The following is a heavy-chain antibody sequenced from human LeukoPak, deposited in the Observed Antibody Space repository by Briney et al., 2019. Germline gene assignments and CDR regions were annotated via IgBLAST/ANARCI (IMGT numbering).Heavy chain of an antibody. CDR2: MNPNSGNT. D-gene: IGHD6-19*01. V-gene: IGHV1-8*01. Sequence: GASVKVSCKASGYTFTSYGINWVRQATGQGLEWMGWMNPNSGNTGYAQKFQGRVTMTRNTSISTAYMELSSLRSEDTAVYYCARGLSSGWYSDYWGQGTLVTVSS. J-gene: IGHJ4*02. CDR1: GYTFTSYG. CDR3: ARGLSSGWYSDY.